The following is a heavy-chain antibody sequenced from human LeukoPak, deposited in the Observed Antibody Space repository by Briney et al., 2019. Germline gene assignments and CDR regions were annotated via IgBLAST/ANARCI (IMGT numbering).Heavy chain of an antibody. CDR2: INSDGSWT. CDR3: VSFYETY. J-gene: IGHJ4*02. Sequence: GGSLRLACAASGNYWMHWVRQSPGKGLVWVSHINSDGSWTSYADSVKGRFTISKDNAKNTVYLQMNNLRAEDTAVYYCVSFYETYWGRGTLVTVSS. D-gene: IGHD2-2*01. CDR1: GNYW. V-gene: IGHV3-74*01.